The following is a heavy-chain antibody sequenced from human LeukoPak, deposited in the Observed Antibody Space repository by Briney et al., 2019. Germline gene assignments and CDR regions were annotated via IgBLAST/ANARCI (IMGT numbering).Heavy chain of an antibody. CDR3: ARASRQDSSGYYY. V-gene: IGHV3-53*01. J-gene: IGHJ4*02. D-gene: IGHD3-22*01. CDR1: GFTVSSNY. CDR2: IYSGGST. Sequence: GGSLRLSCAASGFTVSSNYMSWVRQAPGKGLEWVSVIYSGGSTYYADSVKGRFTISRDNSKNTLHLQMNSLRAEDTAVYYCARASRQDSSGYYYWGQGTLVTVSS.